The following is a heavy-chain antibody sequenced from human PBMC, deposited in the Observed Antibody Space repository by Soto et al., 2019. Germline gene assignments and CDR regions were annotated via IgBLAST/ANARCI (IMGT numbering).Heavy chain of an antibody. CDR2: IYYSGST. CDR3: ASQAELYDSSGYFSF. CDR1: GGSISSYY. Sequence: SETLSLTCTVSGGSISSYYWSWIRQPPGKGLEWIGYIYYSGSTNYNPSLKSRVTISVDTSKNQFSLKLSSVTAADTAVYYCASQAELYDSSGYFSFWGQGTLVTVSS. J-gene: IGHJ4*02. D-gene: IGHD3-22*01. V-gene: IGHV4-59*01.